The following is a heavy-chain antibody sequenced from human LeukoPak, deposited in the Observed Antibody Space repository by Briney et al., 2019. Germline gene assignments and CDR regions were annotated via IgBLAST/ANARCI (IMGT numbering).Heavy chain of an antibody. Sequence: SETLSLTCTVSGYSISSGYYWGWIRQPPGKGLEWIGSIYHSGSIYYNPSLKSRVTISVDTSKNHFSLQLNSVTPEDTAVYYCTGNTFTYYDFWSGFDYWGLGTLVTVSS. D-gene: IGHD3-3*01. V-gene: IGHV4-38-2*02. CDR1: GYSISSGYY. CDR3: TGNTFTYYDFWSGFDY. J-gene: IGHJ4*02. CDR2: IYHSGSI.